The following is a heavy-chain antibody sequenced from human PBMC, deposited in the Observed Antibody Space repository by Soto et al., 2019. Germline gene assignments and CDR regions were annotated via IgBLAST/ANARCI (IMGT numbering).Heavy chain of an antibody. J-gene: IGHJ4*02. D-gene: IGHD3-10*02. V-gene: IGHV1-69*01. CDR2: IIPRFDAT. CDR3: ARDLTSVRGS. Sequence: QVQMVQSGAEVKKPGSSARVSCKVSGGTFSRHSISWVRQAPGQGLEWMGGIIPRFDATQYAQKFQDRLTITAAESTTTCHMDLSALRPEDAAIYQCARDLTSVRGSWGQGTLVTVSS. CDR1: GGTFSRHS.